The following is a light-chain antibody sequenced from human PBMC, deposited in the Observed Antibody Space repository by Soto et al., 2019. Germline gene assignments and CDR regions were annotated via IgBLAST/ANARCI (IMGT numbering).Light chain of an antibody. CDR2: VAS. CDR1: QDFNNY. J-gene: IGKJ1*01. CDR3: HQTAANPWT. Sequence: DIQLTQSPSLLSASVGDRVTITCRASQDFNNYLAWYQQKPGEAPKLLMYVASTLQSGVPSRFSGSGSGTEFTLTISSLQPEDFATYFCHQTAANPWTFXQGTKLDIK. V-gene: IGKV1-9*01.